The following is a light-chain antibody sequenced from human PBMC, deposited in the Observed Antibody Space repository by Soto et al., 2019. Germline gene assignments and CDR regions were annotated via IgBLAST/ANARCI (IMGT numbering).Light chain of an antibody. J-gene: IGKJ1*01. Sequence: EIVMTQSPATLSVSLGERATLSCWASHSIAGSLAWYQQKPGQAPRLLIYDASTRATGIPARFSGSGSGTEYTLTISSRQSADYSVYYCRQYNNYPPGTFGQGTKVEVK. CDR2: DAS. CDR3: RQYNNYPPGT. CDR1: HSIAGS. V-gene: IGKV3-15*01.